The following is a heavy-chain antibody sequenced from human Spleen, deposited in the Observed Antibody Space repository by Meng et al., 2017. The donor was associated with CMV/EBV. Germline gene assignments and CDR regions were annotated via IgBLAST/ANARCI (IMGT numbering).Heavy chain of an antibody. D-gene: IGHD2-2*01. V-gene: IGHV3-64*02. CDR3: ARPAGSPGEDWFDP. CDR2: ISSNGGST. J-gene: IGHJ5*02. Sequence: GESLKISCAASGFTFSSYAMHWVRQAPGKGLEYVSAISSNGGSTYYADSVKGRFTISRDNSKNTLYLQMGSLSAEDMAVYYCARPAGSPGEDWFDPWGQGTLVTVSS. CDR1: GFTFSSYA.